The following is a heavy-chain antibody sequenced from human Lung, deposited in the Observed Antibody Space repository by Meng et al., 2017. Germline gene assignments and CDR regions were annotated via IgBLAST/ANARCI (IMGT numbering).Heavy chain of an antibody. Sequence: QVYLQQGGAGLLKPSETLSLTCVVSGGSFSDYYWSWIRQPPGKGLEWIGEINHSGSTNYNPSLESRATISVDTSQNNLSLKLSSVTAADSAVYYCARGPTTMAHDFDYWGQGTLVTVSS. CDR1: GGSFSDYY. CDR2: INHSGST. CDR3: ARGPTTMAHDFDY. D-gene: IGHD4-11*01. V-gene: IGHV4-34*01. J-gene: IGHJ4*02.